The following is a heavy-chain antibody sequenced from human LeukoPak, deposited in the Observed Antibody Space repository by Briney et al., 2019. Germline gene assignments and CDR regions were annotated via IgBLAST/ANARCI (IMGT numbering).Heavy chain of an antibody. V-gene: IGHV3-11*06. Sequence: GGSLRLSCAASGLTFSDYYMSWIRQAPGKGLEWVSYISSSSGYTKYADSVKGRFTISRDNAKNSLYLQMTSLRAEDTAVYYCASHGGHDYFDYWGQGTLVTVSS. J-gene: IGHJ4*02. CDR3: ASHGGHDYFDY. D-gene: IGHD5-12*01. CDR1: GLTFSDYY. CDR2: ISSSSGYT.